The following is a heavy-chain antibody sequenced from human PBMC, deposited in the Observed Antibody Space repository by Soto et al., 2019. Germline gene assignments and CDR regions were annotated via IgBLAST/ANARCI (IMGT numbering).Heavy chain of an antibody. CDR3: ERPYSGAYWAAFDI. J-gene: IGHJ3*02. D-gene: IGHD1-26*01. Sequence: PSETLSLTCTVSGASIRTYYWSWIRQPPGKGLEWIGYIYYSGTSNYNPSLRRRVTISLDTSKSQFSLRLSSVTAADTAVYYCERPYSGAYWAAFDIGGQGTMVTVSS. V-gene: IGHV4-59*01. CDR2: IYYSGTS. CDR1: GASIRTYY.